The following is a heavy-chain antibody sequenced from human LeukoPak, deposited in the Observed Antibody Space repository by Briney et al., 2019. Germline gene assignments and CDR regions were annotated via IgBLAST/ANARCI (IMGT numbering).Heavy chain of an antibody. CDR1: GGSFSGYY. V-gene: IGHV4-34*01. CDR3: ARRPFWFGALDY. Sequence: SETLSLTGTVSGGSFSGYYWSWIRQPPGKGLEWIGEINHSGSTNYNPSLKSRVTISVDTSKNQFSLKLSSVTAADTAVYYCARRPFWFGALDYWGQGTLVTVSS. CDR2: INHSGST. D-gene: IGHD3-10*01. J-gene: IGHJ4*02.